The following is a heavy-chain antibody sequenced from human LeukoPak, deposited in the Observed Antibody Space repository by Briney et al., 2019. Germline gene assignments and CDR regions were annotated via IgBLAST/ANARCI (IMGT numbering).Heavy chain of an antibody. D-gene: IGHD6-19*01. J-gene: IGHJ3*02. CDR3: ASEIAVAGTRGAFDI. V-gene: IGHV4-38-2*02. CDR1: GYSISSGYY. CDR2: IYHSGST. Sequence: SETLSLTCTVSGYSISSGYYWGWIRQPPGKGLEWIGSIYHSGSTYYNPSLKSRVTISVDTSKNQFSLKLSSVTAADTAVYYCASEIAVAGTRGAFDIWGQGTMVTVSS.